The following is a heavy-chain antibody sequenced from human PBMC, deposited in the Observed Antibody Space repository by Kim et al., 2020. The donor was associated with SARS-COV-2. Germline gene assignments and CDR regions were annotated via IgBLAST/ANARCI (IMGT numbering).Heavy chain of an antibody. CDR1: GGSFSGYY. V-gene: IGHV4-34*01. CDR2: INHSGST. D-gene: IGHD2-2*02. J-gene: IGHJ5*02. Sequence: SETLSLTCAVYGGSFSGYYWSWIRQPPGKGLEWIGEINHSGSTNYNPSLKSRVTISVDTSKNQFSLKLSSVTAADTAVYYCARGRQLVYPVRWFDPWGQGTLVTVSS. CDR3: ARGRQLVYPVRWFDP.